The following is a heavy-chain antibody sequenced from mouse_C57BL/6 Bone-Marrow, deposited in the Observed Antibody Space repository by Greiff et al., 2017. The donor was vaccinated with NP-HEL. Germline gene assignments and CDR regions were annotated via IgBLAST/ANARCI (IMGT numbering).Heavy chain of an antibody. J-gene: IGHJ3*01. Sequence: EVMLVESGGGLVKPGGSLKLSCAASGFTFSSYAMSWVRQTPEKRLEWVATISSGGSYTYYPDSVKGRFTISRDNAKNTLYLQMSSLKSEDTAMYYCASPYDYDVAWFAYWGQGTLVTVSA. V-gene: IGHV5-9-1*01. CDR3: ASPYDYDVAWFAY. CDR2: ISSGGSYT. CDR1: GFTFSSYA. D-gene: IGHD2-4*01.